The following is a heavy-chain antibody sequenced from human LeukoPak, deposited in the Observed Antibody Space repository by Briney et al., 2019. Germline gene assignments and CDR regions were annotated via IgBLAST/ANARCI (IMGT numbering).Heavy chain of an antibody. CDR3: ARRTGYYDGFDF. Sequence: SETLSLTCTVSGGSISSYYWSWIRQPPGKGLEWIGYIYYSGSTNYNPSLKSRVTISVDTSKNQFSLKLSSVTAADPAVYYCARRTGYYDGFDFWGQGTLVTVSS. J-gene: IGHJ4*02. CDR1: GGSISSYY. D-gene: IGHD3/OR15-3a*01. V-gene: IGHV4-59*01. CDR2: IYYSGST.